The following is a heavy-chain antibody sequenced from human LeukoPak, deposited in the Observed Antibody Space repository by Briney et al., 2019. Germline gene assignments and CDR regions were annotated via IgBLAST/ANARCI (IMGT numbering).Heavy chain of an antibody. CDR2: IYHSGST. CDR3: ARRARGFGESPFDY. V-gene: IGHV4-30-2*01. D-gene: IGHD3-10*01. Sequence: PSQTLSLTCAVSGGSISSGGYSWSWIRQPPGKGLEWIGYIYHSGSTYYNPSLKSRVTISVDRSKNQFSLKLSSVTAADTAVYYCARRARGFGESPFDYWGQGTLVTVSS. J-gene: IGHJ4*02. CDR1: GGSISSGGYS.